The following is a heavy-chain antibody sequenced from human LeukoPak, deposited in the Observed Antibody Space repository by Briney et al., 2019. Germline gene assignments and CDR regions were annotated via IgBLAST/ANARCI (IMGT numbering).Heavy chain of an antibody. Sequence: GRSLRLSCAASGFTFSSYAMHWVRQAPGKGLEWVAVISYDGSNKYYADSVKGRFTISRDNSKNTLYLQMNSLRAEDTAVYYCASKEVGATFDYWGQGTLVTVSS. CDR3: ASKEVGATFDY. CDR2: ISYDGSNK. J-gene: IGHJ4*02. D-gene: IGHD1-26*01. V-gene: IGHV3-30-3*01. CDR1: GFTFSSYA.